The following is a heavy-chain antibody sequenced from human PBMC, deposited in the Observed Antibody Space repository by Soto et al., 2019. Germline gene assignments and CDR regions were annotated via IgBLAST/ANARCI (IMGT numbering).Heavy chain of an antibody. CDR3: AKGESSVSARDFDP. Sequence: DVQLLESGGDLAQPGGSLRLSCEASGFTFNNYAIAWVGQAPGKGLEWVSGITSSGAAYYADSVKGRFTISRDNSKNTLYLQMSSLRAEDTAVYYCAKGESSVSARDFDPWGQGTLVTVSS. CDR2: ITSSGAA. D-gene: IGHD3-22*01. CDR1: GFTFNNYA. V-gene: IGHV3-23*01. J-gene: IGHJ5*02.